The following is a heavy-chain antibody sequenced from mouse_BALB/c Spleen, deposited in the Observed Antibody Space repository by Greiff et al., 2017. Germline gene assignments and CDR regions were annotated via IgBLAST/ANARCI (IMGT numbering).Heavy chain of an antibody. CDR3: ARGGYYFMDY. J-gene: IGHJ4*01. V-gene: IGHV1-80*01. D-gene: IGHD2-3*01. CDR2: IYPGDGDT. Sequence: VQLQESGAELVRPGSSVKISCKASGYAFSSYWMNWVKQRPGQGLEWIGQIYPGDGDTNYNGKFKGKATLTADKSSSTAYMQLSSLTSEDSAVYFCARGGYYFMDYWGQGTSVTVSS. CDR1: GYAFSSYW.